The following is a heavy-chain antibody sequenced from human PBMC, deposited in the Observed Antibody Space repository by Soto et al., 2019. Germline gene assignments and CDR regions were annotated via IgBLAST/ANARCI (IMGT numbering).Heavy chain of an antibody. J-gene: IGHJ4*02. D-gene: IGHD3-10*01. CDR3: ASCPQNCITSSPCCPFFDY. CDR1: GFTFSSYG. CDR2: ISYDGSNK. V-gene: IGHV3-30*03. Sequence: PGGSLRLPCAASGFTFSSYGMHWVRQAPGKGLEWVAVISYDGSNKYYVDSVKGRFTISRDNSKNTLYLQMNSLRAEDTAVYYCASCPQNCITSSPCCPFFDYWGQGTLVTVSS.